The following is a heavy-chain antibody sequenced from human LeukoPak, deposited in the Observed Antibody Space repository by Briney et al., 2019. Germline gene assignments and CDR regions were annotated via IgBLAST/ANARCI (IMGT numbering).Heavy chain of an antibody. CDR3: AREAENYGLPFDI. V-gene: IGHV3-66*01. CDR2: IYSGGST. D-gene: IGHD3-10*01. Sequence: GGSLRLSCAASGFAVSSNYMSWIRQAPGKGLEWVSLIYSGGSTYYADSVKGRFTISRDNTKNTLYLQMNSLRAEDTAVYYCAREAENYGLPFDIWGQGTMVTVSS. J-gene: IGHJ3*02. CDR1: GFAVSSNY.